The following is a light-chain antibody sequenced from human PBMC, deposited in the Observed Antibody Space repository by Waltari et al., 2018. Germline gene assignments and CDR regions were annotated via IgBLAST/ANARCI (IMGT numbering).Light chain of an antibody. CDR1: QSLLYSSNNENY. CDR3: QQYYTTPFT. V-gene: IGKV4-1*01. Sequence: DIVMTQSPDSLAVSLGERATINCRSSQSLLYSSNNENYLAWYQQKPGQPPKLLIYWASLRESGVPDRFSGSGSRTDFTLAISGLQAEDVAVYYCQQYYTTPFTFGQGTKLQIK. J-gene: IGKJ2*01. CDR2: WAS.